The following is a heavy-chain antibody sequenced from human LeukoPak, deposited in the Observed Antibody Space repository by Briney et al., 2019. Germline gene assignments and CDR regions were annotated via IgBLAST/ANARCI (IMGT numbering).Heavy chain of an antibody. J-gene: IGHJ4*02. CDR2: IYPGDSDT. D-gene: IGHD1-26*01. Sequence: GESLKISRKGSGYSFTSYWIGWVRQMPGKGLEWMGIIYPGDSDTRYSPSFQGQVTISADKSISTAYLQGSSLKALDTAMYYCARQDNGGSYSGDYWGQGTLVTVSS. V-gene: IGHV5-51*01. CDR3: ARQDNGGSYSGDY. CDR1: GYSFTSYW.